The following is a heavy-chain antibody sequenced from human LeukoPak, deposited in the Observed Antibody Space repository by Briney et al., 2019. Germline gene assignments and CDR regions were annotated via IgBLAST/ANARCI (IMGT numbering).Heavy chain of an antibody. Sequence: GRSLRLSCAVSGFAFNSYAMHWVRQAPGEGLEWEAFISHDGSAQSYADSVKGRFTISRDNSKNTLYLQMNSLRPEDTAVYHCARDLSGTYMVDYWGQGTLVTVSS. J-gene: IGHJ4*02. CDR1: GFAFNSYA. D-gene: IGHD1-26*01. CDR2: ISHDGSAQ. V-gene: IGHV3-30-3*01. CDR3: ARDLSGTYMVDY.